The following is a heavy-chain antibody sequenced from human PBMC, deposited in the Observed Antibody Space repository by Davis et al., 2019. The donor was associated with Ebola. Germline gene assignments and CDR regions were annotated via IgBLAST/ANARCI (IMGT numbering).Heavy chain of an antibody. Sequence: GESLKISCAASGFTFSSYGMHWVRQAPGKGLEWVAVISYDGSNKYYADSVKGRFTISRDNSKNTLYLQMNSLRAEDTAVYYCARQPDIVVVVAADFGMDVWGKGTTVTVSS. CDR1: GFTFSSYG. CDR2: ISYDGSNK. D-gene: IGHD2-15*01. J-gene: IGHJ6*04. CDR3: ARQPDIVVVVAADFGMDV. V-gene: IGHV3-30*03.